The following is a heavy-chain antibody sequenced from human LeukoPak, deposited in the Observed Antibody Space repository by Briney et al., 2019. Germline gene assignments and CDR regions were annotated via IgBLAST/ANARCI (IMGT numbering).Heavy chain of an antibody. V-gene: IGHV4-59*01. CDR3: ARGHDGVVGWFAP. CDR1: GGSISNYY. J-gene: IGHJ5*02. D-gene: IGHD2-15*01. CDR2: ISYSGST. Sequence: SETLSLTCTVSGGSISNYYWIRIRQPPGKGLEWIGHISYSGSTNYNPSLKSRVTISVDTSKNQFSLKVTSVTAADTAVYYCARGHDGVVGWFAPWGRGTLVTVSS.